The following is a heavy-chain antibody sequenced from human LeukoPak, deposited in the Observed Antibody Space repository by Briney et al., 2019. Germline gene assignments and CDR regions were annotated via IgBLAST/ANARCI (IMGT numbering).Heavy chain of an antibody. CDR1: GYTFTSYY. Sequence: ASVKVSCKASGYTFTSYYMHWVRQAPGQGLEWMGIINPSGGSTSYAQKFQGRVTMTRGTSTSTVYMELSSLRSEDTAVYYCARDGPYGYNSSSYGMDVWGQGTTVTVSS. CDR3: ARDGPYGYNSSSYGMDV. V-gene: IGHV1-46*01. J-gene: IGHJ6*02. CDR2: INPSGGST. D-gene: IGHD5-24*01.